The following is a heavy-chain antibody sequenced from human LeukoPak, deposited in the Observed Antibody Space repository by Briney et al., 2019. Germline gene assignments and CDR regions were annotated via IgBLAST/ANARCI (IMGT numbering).Heavy chain of an antibody. Sequence: SVKVSCKASGGTFSSYTISWVRQAPGQGLEWMGRIIPILGIANCAQKFQGRVTITADKPTSTAYMELSSLRSEDTAVYYCAREKGYCSSTSCFDAFDIWGQGTMVTVSS. CDR1: GGTFSSYT. CDR3: AREKGYCSSTSCFDAFDI. V-gene: IGHV1-69*04. CDR2: IIPILGIA. J-gene: IGHJ3*02. D-gene: IGHD2-2*01.